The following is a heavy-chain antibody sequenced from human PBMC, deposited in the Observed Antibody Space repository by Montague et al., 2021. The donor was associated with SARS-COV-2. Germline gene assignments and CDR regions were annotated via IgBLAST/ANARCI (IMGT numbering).Heavy chain of an antibody. J-gene: IGHJ4*02. Sequence: SLRLSCAASGFTFSSFGMHWVRQAPGKGLEWVAVIWYDGSNKYYAVSVKGRFTISRDNSKNTLYLQMNSLRAEDTAVYYCAREYDILTGYYFDYWGQGTLVTVSS. V-gene: IGHV3-33*01. CDR2: IWYDGSNK. CDR3: AREYDILTGYYFDY. D-gene: IGHD3-9*01. CDR1: GFTFSSFG.